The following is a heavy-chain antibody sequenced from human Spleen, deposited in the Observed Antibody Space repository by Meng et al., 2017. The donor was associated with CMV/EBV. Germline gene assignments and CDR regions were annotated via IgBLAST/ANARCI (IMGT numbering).Heavy chain of an antibody. Sequence: SGYTFTAYYLHWFRQAPGQGLEWMGGIIPIFGTANYAQKFQGRVTITTDESTSTAYMELSSLRSEDTAVYYCARGEYQLLFGWFDPWGQGTLVTVSS. CDR1: GYTFTAYY. J-gene: IGHJ5*02. D-gene: IGHD2-2*01. CDR3: ARGEYQLLFGWFDP. CDR2: IIPIFGTA. V-gene: IGHV1-69*05.